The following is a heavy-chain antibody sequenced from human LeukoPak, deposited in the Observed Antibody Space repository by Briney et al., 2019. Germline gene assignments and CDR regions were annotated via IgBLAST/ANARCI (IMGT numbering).Heavy chain of an antibody. CDR3: ARVRSYYDFWSGYEFDY. CDR1: GFTFSSYW. Sequence: GESLKISCAASGFTFSSYWMSWVRQAPGKGLEWVANIKQDGSEKYYVDSVKGRFTISRDNAKNSLYLQMNSLRAEDTAVYYCARVRSYYDFWSGYEFDYWGQGTLVTVSS. J-gene: IGHJ4*02. D-gene: IGHD3-3*01. V-gene: IGHV3-7*01. CDR2: IKQDGSEK.